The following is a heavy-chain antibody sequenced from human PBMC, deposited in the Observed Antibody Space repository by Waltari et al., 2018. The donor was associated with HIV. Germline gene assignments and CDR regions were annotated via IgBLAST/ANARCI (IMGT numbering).Heavy chain of an antibody. CDR2: IYYSGNT. J-gene: IGHJ3*02. CDR3: ARSYCSSTSCYAVGALDI. V-gene: IGHV4-39*01. D-gene: IGHD2-2*01. Sequence: QLQLQESGPGLVKPSETLSLTCTVSGGSIISTSSYWGWIRQPPGKGLQWIGSIYYSGNTYYNPSLKSRVTISVDTSKNQFSLKLGSVTAADTAVYYCARSYCSSTSCYAVGALDIWGQGTMVTVSA. CDR1: GGSIISTSSY.